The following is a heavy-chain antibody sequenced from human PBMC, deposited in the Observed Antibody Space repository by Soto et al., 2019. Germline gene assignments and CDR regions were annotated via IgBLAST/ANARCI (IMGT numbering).Heavy chain of an antibody. J-gene: IGHJ6*02. CDR2: ISSTAGRTS. Sequence: EVKLLQSGGGVVPPGGSLRLSCATSGFTFNTYRMTWVRQAPGKGLGWVSSISSTAGRTSSYADSVKGRFAISRDFSDNTVYLQMNNLRVDDTAVYFCAKGVLSFHYGMEVWGQGTTVTVSS. D-gene: IGHD3-10*01. CDR1: GFTFNTYR. CDR3: AKGVLSFHYGMEV. V-gene: IGHV3-23*01.